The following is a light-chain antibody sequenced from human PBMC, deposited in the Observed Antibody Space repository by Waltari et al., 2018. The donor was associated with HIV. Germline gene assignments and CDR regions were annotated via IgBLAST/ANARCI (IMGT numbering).Light chain of an antibody. Sequence: QSVLTQPPSISAAAGQKVTISCSGSSPNLGANSVAWYRQLPGTAPELLIYDNNNRFPGIPDRFSGSKSGTSATLVISGLQPGDEADYYCGAWDNTLRGALFGGGTKLTVL. CDR2: DNN. J-gene: IGLJ2*01. CDR1: SPNLGANS. CDR3: GAWDNTLRGAL. V-gene: IGLV1-51*01.